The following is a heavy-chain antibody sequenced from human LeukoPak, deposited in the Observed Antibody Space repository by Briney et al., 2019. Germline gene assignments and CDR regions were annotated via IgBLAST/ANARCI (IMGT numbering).Heavy chain of an antibody. CDR1: GGSMSSYY. J-gene: IGHJ4*02. D-gene: IGHD3-10*01. CDR2: IYYSGST. Sequence: SETLSLTCTVSGGSMSSYYWSWIRQPPGKRLEWIGYIYYSGSTNFNPSLKSRVSMSVDTSKNQFSLQLSSVTAADTAVYFCARGGTSSHYRYYFDYWGQGTLVTVSS. CDR3: ARGGTSSHYRYYFDY. V-gene: IGHV4-59*01.